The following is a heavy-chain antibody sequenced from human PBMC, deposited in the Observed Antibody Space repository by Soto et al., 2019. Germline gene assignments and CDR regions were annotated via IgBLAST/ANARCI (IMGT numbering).Heavy chain of an antibody. J-gene: IGHJ4*02. V-gene: IGHV4-59*08. Sequence: TSETLSLTCTVSGGSISNYYWSWIRQPPGKGLEWIGSIYYTGSTYYNPSLKSRVTISVDTSKNQFSLKLSSVTAADTAVYYCASTQYYDILTGYRAPFFFFDYWGQGTLVTVSS. CDR3: ASTQYYDILTGYRAPFFFFDY. D-gene: IGHD3-9*01. CDR1: GGSISNYY. CDR2: IYYTGST.